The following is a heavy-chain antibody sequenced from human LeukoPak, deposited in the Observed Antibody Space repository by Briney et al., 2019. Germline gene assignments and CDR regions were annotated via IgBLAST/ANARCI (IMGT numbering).Heavy chain of an antibody. J-gene: IGHJ4*02. Sequence: SETLSLTCAVYGGSFSGYYWSWIRQPPGKGLEWIGEINHSGSTNYNPSHKSRVTISVDTSKNQFSLKLSSVTAADTAVYYCARGGCSSTSCYTGFFDYWGQGTLVTVSS. D-gene: IGHD2-2*02. CDR1: GGSFSGYY. CDR3: ARGGCSSTSCYTGFFDY. V-gene: IGHV4-34*01. CDR2: INHSGST.